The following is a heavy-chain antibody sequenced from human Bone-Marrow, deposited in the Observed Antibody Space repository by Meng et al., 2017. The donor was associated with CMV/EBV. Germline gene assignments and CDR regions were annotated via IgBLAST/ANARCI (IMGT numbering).Heavy chain of an antibody. CDR2: ISSSSETI. J-gene: IGHJ6*01. CDR3: ARDGNKDYGIDV. D-gene: IGHD1-1*01. Sequence: GESLKISCEVSGFTFGDYYMSWIRRAPGKGLEWIAYISSSSETIYYADSIKGRFTVSRDNDKSLLYLQMNSLRPEDTAVYFCARDGNKDYGIDVWGRGTTVTFSS. CDR1: GFTFGDYY. V-gene: IGHV3-11*01.